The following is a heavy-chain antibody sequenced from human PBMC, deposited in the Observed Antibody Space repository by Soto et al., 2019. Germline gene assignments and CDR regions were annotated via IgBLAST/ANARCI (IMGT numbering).Heavy chain of an antibody. CDR3: AFYSNYENWFEP. CDR1: GGSISSGGYY. V-gene: IGHV4-31*03. J-gene: IGHJ5*02. D-gene: IGHD4-4*01. CDR2: IYYSGST. Sequence: PSETLSLTCTVSGGSISSGGYYWSWIRQHPGKGLEWIGSIYYSGSTYYDPSLKSRVTISVDTSKNQFSLKLSSVTAADTAVYYCAFYSNYENWFEPWGPGTLVPVS.